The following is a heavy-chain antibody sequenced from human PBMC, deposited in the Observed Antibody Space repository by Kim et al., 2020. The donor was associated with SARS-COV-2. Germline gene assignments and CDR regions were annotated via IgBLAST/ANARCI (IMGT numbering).Heavy chain of an antibody. CDR1: GFSFSSYK. J-gene: IGHJ4*02. D-gene: IGHD6-19*01. CDR2: ISSNSASI. V-gene: IGHV3-21*01. Sequence: GGSLRLSCAASGFSFSSYKMNWVRQAPGKGLEWVSVISSNSASIYYADSVKGRFTISRDNTKNSLYLQMNSLRVEDTAVYYCTTQLFSVAENYWGQGTLRTVSS. CDR3: TTQLFSVAENY.